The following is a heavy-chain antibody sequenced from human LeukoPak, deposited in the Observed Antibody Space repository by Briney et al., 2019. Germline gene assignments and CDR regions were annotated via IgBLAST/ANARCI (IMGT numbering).Heavy chain of an antibody. J-gene: IGHJ4*02. D-gene: IGHD6-19*01. CDR1: GFTFISYA. CDR2: ISGSGGST. V-gene: IGHV3-23*01. Sequence: GGSLRLSCAASGFTFISYAMSWVRQAPGKGLEWVSTISGSGGSTSYADSVKGRFTISRDNSKNTLYLQVNSLRAEDTAVYYCAMAFIGSGWTLDYWGQGTLVTVSS. CDR3: AMAFIGSGWTLDY.